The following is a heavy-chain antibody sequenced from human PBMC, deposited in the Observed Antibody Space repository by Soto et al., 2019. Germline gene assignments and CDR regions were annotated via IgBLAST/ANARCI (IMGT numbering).Heavy chain of an antibody. CDR1: GGSISSYY. D-gene: IGHD3-10*01. J-gene: IGHJ5*02. V-gene: IGHV4-39*01. CDR2: IYYSGST. CDR3: GRGAHPLGWFDP. Sequence: SETLSLSCTVSGGSISSYYWGWIRQPPGKGLEWIGSIYYSGSTYYNPSLKSRVTISVDTSKNQFSLKLSSVTVADTAVYYCGRGAHPLGWFDPWGQGSLVTVPS.